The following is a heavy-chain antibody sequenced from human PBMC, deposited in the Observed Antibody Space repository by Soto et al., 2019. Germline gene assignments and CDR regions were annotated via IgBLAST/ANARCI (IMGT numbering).Heavy chain of an antibody. V-gene: IGHV4-39*07. J-gene: IGHJ6*03. CDR1: GGSISSSSYY. CDR3: ARGGISHWAYFYYMDV. CDR2: IYYLGSI. D-gene: IGHD2-21*01. Sequence: SETLSLTCTVSGGSISSSSYYWGWIRQPPGKGLEWIGSIYYLGSINYNPSLKIRVTMSVDTSKNQFSLTLNSVTAADTATYYCARGGISHWAYFYYMDVWDRGTTVTVSS.